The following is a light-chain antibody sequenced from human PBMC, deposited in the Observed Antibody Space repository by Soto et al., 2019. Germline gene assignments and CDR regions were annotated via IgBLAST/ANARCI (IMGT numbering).Light chain of an antibody. J-gene: IGLJ2*01. CDR3: LLFDGDGVL. Sequence: QTVVTQEPSLTVSPGGTVTLTCASSTGAVTSGYYPNWFQQKPGQPPRALIYSTTYKHSWTPARFSGSLLGGKAALTLSGVQPEDAADYYCLLFDGDGVLFGGGTKLTVL. CDR1: TGAVTSGYY. V-gene: IGLV7-43*01. CDR2: STT.